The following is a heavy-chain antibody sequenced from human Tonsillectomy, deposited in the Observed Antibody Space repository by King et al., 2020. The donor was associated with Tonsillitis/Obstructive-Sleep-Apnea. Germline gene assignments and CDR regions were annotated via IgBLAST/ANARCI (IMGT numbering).Heavy chain of an antibody. CDR3: LRRQPVSGDYYNF. CDR2: MTFHGSNK. J-gene: IGHJ4*02. D-gene: IGHD5-12*01. CDR1: GFTFSSYA. V-gene: IGHV3-30*04. Sequence: QLVQSGGGVVQPGRSLRLACGASGFTFSSYAMHWVRQAPGKGLQWVAVMTFHGSNKYYAASVKGRFTISRDNSKNTLYLQLNSLRPEYTAVYCCLRRQPVSGDYYNFWGQGTLVTVSS.